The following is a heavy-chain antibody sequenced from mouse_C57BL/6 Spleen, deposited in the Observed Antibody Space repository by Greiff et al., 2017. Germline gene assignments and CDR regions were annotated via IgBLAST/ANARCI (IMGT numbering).Heavy chain of an antibody. CDR3: ASGTGSGGFDY. CDR2: ISYSGST. Sequence: EVKLEESGPGMVKPSQSLSLTCTVTGYSITSGYDWHWIRHFPGNKLEWMGYISYSGSTNYNPSLKSRISITHDTSKNHFFLKLNSVTTEDKATTFCASGTGSGGFDYWGQGTTLTVSS. V-gene: IGHV3-1*01. CDR1: GYSITSGYD. D-gene: IGHD4-1*01. J-gene: IGHJ2*01.